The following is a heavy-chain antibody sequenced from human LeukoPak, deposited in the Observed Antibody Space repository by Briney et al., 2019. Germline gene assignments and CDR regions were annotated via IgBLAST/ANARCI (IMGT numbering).Heavy chain of an antibody. D-gene: IGHD3-22*01. V-gene: IGHV1-2*02. CDR1: GYTFTGYY. CDR2: INPNSGGT. CDR3: ARFYYYDSSGSDAFDI. Sequence: ASVRVSCKASGYTFTGYYMHWVRQAPGQGLEWMGWINPNSGGTNYAQKFQGRVTMTRDTSISTAYMELSRLRSDDTAVYYCARFYYYDSSGSDAFDIWGQGTMVTVSS. J-gene: IGHJ3*02.